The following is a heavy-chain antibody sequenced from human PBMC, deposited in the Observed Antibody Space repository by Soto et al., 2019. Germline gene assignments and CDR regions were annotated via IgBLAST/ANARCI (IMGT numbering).Heavy chain of an antibody. V-gene: IGHV4-39*01. CDR2: IYYSGST. J-gene: IGHJ4*02. CDR3: ARSDTAMVSIDY. CDR1: GGSISSSSYY. Sequence: QLQLQESGPGLVKPSETLSLTCTVSGGSISSSSYYWGWIRQPPGKGLEWIGSIYYSGSTYYNPSLKSRVTISVYTYKNQFSLKQSSVTAADTAVYYCARSDTAMVSIDYWGQGTLVTVSS. D-gene: IGHD5-18*01.